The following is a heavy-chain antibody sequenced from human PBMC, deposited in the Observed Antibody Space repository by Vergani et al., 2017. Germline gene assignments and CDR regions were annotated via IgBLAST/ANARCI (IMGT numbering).Heavy chain of an antibody. J-gene: IGHJ3*02. D-gene: IGHD3-10*01. CDR3: ARDLLWFGESIPILPTDAFDI. Sequence: EVQLLQSGGGVIQPGGSVRLSCAASGFTFSACPMTWVRQAPGKGLEWVSAISARYPSTYYADSVKGRFTISRDNSKNMLYLQMNSLRAEDTAVYYCARDLLWFGESIPILPTDAFDIWGQGTMVTVSS. CDR2: ISARYPST. V-gene: IGHV3-23*01. CDR1: GFTFSACP.